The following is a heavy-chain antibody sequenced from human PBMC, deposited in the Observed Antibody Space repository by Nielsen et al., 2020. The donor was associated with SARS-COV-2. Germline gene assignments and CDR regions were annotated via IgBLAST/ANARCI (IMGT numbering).Heavy chain of an antibody. D-gene: IGHD6-19*01. V-gene: IGHV3-7*03. CDR3: AKVGSSGHHGDY. CDR1: GFPFSSYE. J-gene: IGHJ4*02. CDR2: IKQDGSEK. Sequence: GGSLRLSCAASGFPFSSYEMSWVRQAPGKGLEWVANIKQDGSEKYYADSVKGRFTISRDNSKNSLYLQMNSLRTEDTALYYCAKVGSSGHHGDYWGQGTLVTVSS.